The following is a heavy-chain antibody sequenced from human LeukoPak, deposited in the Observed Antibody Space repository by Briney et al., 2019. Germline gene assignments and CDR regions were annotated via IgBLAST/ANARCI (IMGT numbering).Heavy chain of an antibody. J-gene: IGHJ6*03. CDR3: ARYYYSFFYMDV. CDR2: IYYSGTT. Sequence: SETLSLTCTVSGGSVSSGSYCWSWIRQPPGKGLEWIGNIYYSGTTNYNPSLKSRVTISVDTSKNQFSLKLSSVTAADTAVYYCARYYYSFFYMDVWGKETTLTVSS. V-gene: IGHV4-61*01. CDR1: GGSVSSGSYC.